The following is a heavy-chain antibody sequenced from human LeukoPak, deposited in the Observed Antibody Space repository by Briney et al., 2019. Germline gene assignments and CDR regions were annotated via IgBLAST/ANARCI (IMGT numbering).Heavy chain of an antibody. Sequence: TGGSLRLSCAASGFTFSTFAMIWVRQPPGKGLEWVSSIFPSGGEIHYADSVRGRFTISRDNSKSTLSLQMNSLRAEDTAIYYCAKDRGGSSQLGDAFDVWGQGTMVSVSS. V-gene: IGHV3-23*01. CDR2: IFPSGGEI. CDR1: GFTFSTFA. J-gene: IGHJ3*01. CDR3: AKDRGGSSQLGDAFDV. D-gene: IGHD2-15*01.